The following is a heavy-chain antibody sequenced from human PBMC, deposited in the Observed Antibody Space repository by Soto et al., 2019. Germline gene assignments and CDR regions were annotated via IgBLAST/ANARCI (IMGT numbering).Heavy chain of an antibody. J-gene: IGHJ5*02. Sequence: QVQLVESGGGVVQPGRSLRLSCAASGFTFSSYAMHWVRQAPGKGLEWVAVISYDGSNKYYADSVKGRFTISRDNSKNTLYLQMISLRAADTAVYYCARDSTWRYQLLLAPLHNWFDLWGQGTLVTVSS. CDR2: ISYDGSNK. V-gene: IGHV3-30-3*01. CDR1: GFTFSSYA. D-gene: IGHD2-2*01. CDR3: ARDSTWRYQLLLAPLHNWFDL.